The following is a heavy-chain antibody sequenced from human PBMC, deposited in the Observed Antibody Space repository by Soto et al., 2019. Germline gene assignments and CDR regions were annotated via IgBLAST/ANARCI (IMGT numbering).Heavy chain of an antibody. D-gene: IGHD3-10*01. J-gene: IGHJ4*02. CDR1: GFTFSSYS. CDR3: ARSPPSTYYYGSGSYLG. Sequence: GSLRLSCAASGFTFSSYSMNWVRQAPGKGLEWVSYISSSSSTIYYADSVKGRFTISRDNAKNSLYLQMNSLRDEDTAVYYCARSPPSTYYYGSGSYLGWGQGTLVTVSS. V-gene: IGHV3-48*02. CDR2: ISSSSSTI.